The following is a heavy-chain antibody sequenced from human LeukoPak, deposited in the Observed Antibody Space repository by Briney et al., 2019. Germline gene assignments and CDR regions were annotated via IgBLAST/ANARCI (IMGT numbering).Heavy chain of an antibody. CDR2: ISYDGSNK. D-gene: IGHD3-9*01. J-gene: IGHJ3*02. Sequence: PGGSLRLSCAASGFTSSSYAMHWVRQAPGKGLEWVAVISYDGSNKYYADSVKGRFTISRDNSKNTLYLQMNSLRAEDTAVYYCARSFSSFDYPGAYAFDIWGQGTMVTVSS. CDR1: GFTSSSYA. CDR3: ARSFSSFDYPGAYAFDI. V-gene: IGHV3-30-3*01.